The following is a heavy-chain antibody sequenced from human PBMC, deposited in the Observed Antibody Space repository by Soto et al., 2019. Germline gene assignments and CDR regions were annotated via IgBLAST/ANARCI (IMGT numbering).Heavy chain of an antibody. J-gene: IGHJ6*02. CDR1: GYTFTSYA. CDR2: INAGNGNT. Sequence: ASVKVSCKASGYTFTSYAMHWVRQAPGQRLEWMGWINAGNGNTKYSQKFQGRVTITRDTSASTAYMELSSLRSEDTAVYYCARWYCSSTSCYTYYYYGMDVWGQGTTVTVSS. V-gene: IGHV1-3*01. CDR3: ARWYCSSTSCYTYYYYGMDV. D-gene: IGHD2-2*02.